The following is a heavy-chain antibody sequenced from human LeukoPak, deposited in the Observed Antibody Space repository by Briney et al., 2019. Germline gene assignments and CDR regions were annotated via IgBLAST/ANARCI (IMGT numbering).Heavy chain of an antibody. CDR2: ISYDGSNK. CDR3: ARDWVPAAPYYYYYGMDV. CDR1: GFTFSSYA. Sequence: PGRSLRLSCAASGFTFSSYAMHWVRQAPGKGLEWVAVISYDGSNKYYADSVKGRFTISRDNFKNTLYLQMNSLRAEDTAVYYCARDWVPAAPYYYYYGMDVRGQGTTVTVSS. D-gene: IGHD2-2*01. V-gene: IGHV3-30-3*01. J-gene: IGHJ6*02.